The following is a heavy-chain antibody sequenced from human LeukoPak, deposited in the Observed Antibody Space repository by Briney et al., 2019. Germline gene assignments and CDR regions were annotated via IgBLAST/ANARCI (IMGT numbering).Heavy chain of an antibody. V-gene: IGHV1-18*01. CDR2: ISAYDGNT. Sequence: ASVKVSCKASGYTFTSYGITWVRQAPGQGLEWMGWISAYDGNTKYAQKLQGRVTMTTDTSTSTAYLELRSLRSDDTAVYYCARDTTSYIPDFDYWGQGTLVTVSS. CDR3: ARDTTSYIPDFDY. CDR1: GYTFTSYG. J-gene: IGHJ4*02. D-gene: IGHD1-14*01.